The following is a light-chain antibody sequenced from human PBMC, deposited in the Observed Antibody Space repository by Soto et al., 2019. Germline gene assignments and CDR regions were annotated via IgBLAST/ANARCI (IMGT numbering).Light chain of an antibody. CDR3: QQSYITPYT. J-gene: IGKJ2*01. CDR2: AAS. Sequence: DIQMTQSPSSLSASVGDTVTITCRASQSIGVHLNWYQQKGGKVPKLLIYAASNLYSGVPSRFSGSGSETDFALTISSLRPEDFATYYCQQSYITPYTFGQGTRLEIK. CDR1: QSIGVH. V-gene: IGKV1-39*01.